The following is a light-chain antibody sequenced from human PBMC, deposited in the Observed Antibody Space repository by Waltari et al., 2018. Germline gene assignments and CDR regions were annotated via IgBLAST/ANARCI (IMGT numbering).Light chain of an antibody. V-gene: IGLV3-1*01. CDR2: HDN. CDR1: KLGDKY. J-gene: IGLJ2*01. CDR3: QAWLGFTAPVE. Sequence: SFDLSQPPSVSVSPGQTATIACSGDKLGDKYTSWYQQKPGQSPLLVIYHDNKRPSGIPDRFSGSNSGNTATLTISETQAMDEADYFCQAWLGFTAPVEFGGGTKVTVL.